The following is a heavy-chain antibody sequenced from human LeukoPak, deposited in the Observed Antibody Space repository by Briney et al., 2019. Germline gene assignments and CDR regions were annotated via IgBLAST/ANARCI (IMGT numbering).Heavy chain of an antibody. CDR1: GVTFRIYA. V-gene: IGHV3-23*01. CDR2: ISGSGGGT. Sequence: GGSLRLSCAASGVTFRIYAMSWVRQAPGKGLEWVSTISGSGGGTYYADSVKGRFTISRDNSKNTLYLQMNSLRAEDTAVYYCAKPAYCGGGCSTFYFDYWGQGALVTVSS. D-gene: IGHD2-21*02. CDR3: AKPAYCGGGCSTFYFDY. J-gene: IGHJ4*02.